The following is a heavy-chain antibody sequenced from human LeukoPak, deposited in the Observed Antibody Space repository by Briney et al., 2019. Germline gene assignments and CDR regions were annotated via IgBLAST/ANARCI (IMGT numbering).Heavy chain of an antibody. D-gene: IGHD1-26*01. CDR2: LYYSGST. J-gene: IGHJ4*02. CDR3: AGRDVSSGRYGLDY. CDR1: GDSISSSTYY. V-gene: IGHV4-39*01. Sequence: SETLSLTCAVSGDSISSSTYYWGWIRQPPGKGLEWSGSLYYSGSTYYNPSLRSRVTISVDTSKNQLSLKVTSVTAADTAVYYCAGRDVSSGRYGLDYWGQGTLVTVSS.